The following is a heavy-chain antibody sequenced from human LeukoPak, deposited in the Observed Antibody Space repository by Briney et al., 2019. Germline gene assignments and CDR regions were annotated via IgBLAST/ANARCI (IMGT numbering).Heavy chain of an antibody. V-gene: IGHV4-61*02. J-gene: IGHJ6*02. CDR2: IYTSGST. CDR3: ARRSSGYSYGYWYYYYGMDV. Sequence: PSETLSLTCTVSGGSISSGSYYWGWIRQPAGKGLEWIGRIYTSGSTNYNPSLKSRVTISVDTSKNQFSLKLSSVTAADTAVYYCARRSSGYSYGYWYYYYGMDVWGQGTTVTVS. CDR1: GGSISSGSYY. D-gene: IGHD5-18*01.